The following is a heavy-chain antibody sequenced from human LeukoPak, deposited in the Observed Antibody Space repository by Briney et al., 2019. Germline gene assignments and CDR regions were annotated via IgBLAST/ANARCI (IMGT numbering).Heavy chain of an antibody. V-gene: IGHV1-2*02. Sequence: GASVKVSRKASGYTLTGYYMHWVRLAPGQGLEWMGWINPSSGDTNYAKKFQGRVTMTRDTSISTAYMELSRLRSDDTAVYYCAKNPYEYYFDYWGQGTLVTVSS. CDR3: AKNPYEYYFDY. CDR1: GYTLTGYY. CDR2: INPSSGDT. J-gene: IGHJ4*02. D-gene: IGHD5-12*01.